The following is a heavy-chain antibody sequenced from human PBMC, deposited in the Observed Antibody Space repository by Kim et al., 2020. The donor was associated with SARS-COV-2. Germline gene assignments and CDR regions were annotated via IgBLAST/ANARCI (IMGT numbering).Heavy chain of an antibody. V-gene: IGHV1-69*13. CDR1: GGTFSSYA. D-gene: IGHD6-19*01. J-gene: IGHJ4*02. CDR3: ARDPIAVPYFDY. Sequence: SVKVSCKASGGTFSSYAISWVRQAPGQGLEWMGGIIPIFGTANYAQKFQGRVTITADESTSTTYMELSSLRSEDTAVYYCARDPIAVPYFDYWGQGTLVTVSS. CDR2: IIPIFGTA.